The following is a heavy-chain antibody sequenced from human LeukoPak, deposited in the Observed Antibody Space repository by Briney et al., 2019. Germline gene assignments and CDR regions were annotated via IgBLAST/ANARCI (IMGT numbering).Heavy chain of an antibody. CDR2: IYYSGNT. CDR3: ARASSSASYADY. J-gene: IGHJ4*02. V-gene: IGHV4-59*01. D-gene: IGHD6-19*01. Sequence: SETLSLTCTVSGGSISSYSWSWIRQPPGRGLEWIWYIYYSGNTNYNPSLKSRVTISVDTSKNPFSLKLSCVTAADTAVYYCARASSSASYADYWGQGTLVTVSS. CDR1: GGSISSYS.